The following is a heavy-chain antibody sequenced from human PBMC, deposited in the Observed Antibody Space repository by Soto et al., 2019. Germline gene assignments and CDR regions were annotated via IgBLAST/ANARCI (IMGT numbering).Heavy chain of an antibody. J-gene: IGHJ4*02. CDR3: ARAVAVAADFDY. D-gene: IGHD6-19*01. V-gene: IGHV1-3*01. CDR2: INAGNGNT. CDR1: GYTFTGYA. Sequence: GASVKVSCKASGYTFTGYAMHWLRQAPGQRLEWMGWINAGNGNTKYSQKLQGRVTITRDTSASTAYMELSSLRSEDTAVYYCARAVAVAADFDYWGQGTLVTVSS.